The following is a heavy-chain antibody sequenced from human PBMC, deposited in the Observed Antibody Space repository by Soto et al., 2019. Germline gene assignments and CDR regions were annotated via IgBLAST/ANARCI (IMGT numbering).Heavy chain of an antibody. CDR3: ARARRAYYYDSSGALDY. CDR1: GFTVSSNY. D-gene: IGHD3-22*01. CDR2: IYSGGST. Sequence: QPGGSLRLSCAASGFTVSSNYMSWVRQAPGKGLEWVSVIYSGGSTYYADSVKGRFTISRDNSKNTLYLQMNSLRAEDTAVYYCARARRAYYYDSSGALDYWGQGTLVTVSS. J-gene: IGHJ4*02. V-gene: IGHV3-53*01.